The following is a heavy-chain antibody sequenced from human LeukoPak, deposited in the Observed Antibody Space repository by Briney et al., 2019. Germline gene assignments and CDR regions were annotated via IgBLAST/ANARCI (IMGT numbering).Heavy chain of an antibody. Sequence: PGGSLRLSCYASGSTFRNYFMHWVRRAPGKGLVWVSHINTDGSSTNYADSVRGRFTISRDNARNAVFLQMNSLRGEDTAVYFCVRDLAGVDSWGQGTLVTVSS. D-gene: IGHD2-8*01. CDR2: INTDGSST. CDR1: GSTFRNYF. V-gene: IGHV3-74*01. CDR3: VRDLAGVDS. J-gene: IGHJ5*01.